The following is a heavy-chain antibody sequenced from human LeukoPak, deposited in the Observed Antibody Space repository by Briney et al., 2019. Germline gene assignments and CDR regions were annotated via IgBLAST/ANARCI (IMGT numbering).Heavy chain of an antibody. CDR2: ISSSSSYI. Sequence: GGSLRLSCAASGFTFSSYSMNWVRQAPGKGLEWVSSISSSSSYIYYADSVKGRFTISRDNAKNSLYLQMNSLRAEDTAVYYCARSGDNGYDPWYFDLWGRGTLVTVSS. CDR1: GFTFSSYS. J-gene: IGHJ2*01. CDR3: ARSGDNGYDPWYFDL. D-gene: IGHD5-12*01. V-gene: IGHV3-21*01.